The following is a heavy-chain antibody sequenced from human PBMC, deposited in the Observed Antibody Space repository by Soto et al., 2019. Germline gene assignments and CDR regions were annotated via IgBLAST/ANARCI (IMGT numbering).Heavy chain of an antibody. V-gene: IGHV1-46*03. CDR2: ISPSGGST. Sequence: ASVKVSCKASGYTFTSYYMHWVRQAPGQGLEWMGIISPSGGSTSYAQKFQGRVTMTRDTSTSTVYMELSSLRSEDTAVYYCARKAIRDDAFDIWGQGTMVTVSS. CDR3: ARKAIRDDAFDI. J-gene: IGHJ3*02. CDR1: GYTFTSYY.